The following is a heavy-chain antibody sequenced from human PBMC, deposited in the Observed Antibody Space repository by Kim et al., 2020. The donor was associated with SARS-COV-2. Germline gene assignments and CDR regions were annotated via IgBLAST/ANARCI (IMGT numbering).Heavy chain of an antibody. Sequence: ANYAQKFQGRVTITADESTSTAYMELSSLRSEDTAVYYCARGGIAAAFDYWGQGTLVTVSS. CDR3: ARGGIAAAFDY. CDR2: A. J-gene: IGHJ4*02. V-gene: IGHV1-69*01. D-gene: IGHD6-13*01.